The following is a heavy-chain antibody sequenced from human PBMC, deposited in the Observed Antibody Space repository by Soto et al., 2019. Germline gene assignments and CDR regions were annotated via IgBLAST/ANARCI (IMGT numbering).Heavy chain of an antibody. D-gene: IGHD2-2*01. CDR3: AKRVVPGAEDYYYCAMDV. CDR2: ISDSDGTT. V-gene: IGHV3-23*01. J-gene: IGHJ6*02. Sequence: GGSLRLSCEASGFTFSSYSMSWVRQAPGKGLEWVSTISDSDGTTDFADSVKGRFTVARDNSRSTLYLQMNSLRAEDTAVYYCAKRVVPGAEDYYYCAMDVWGQGTTVTVSS. CDR1: GFTFSSYS.